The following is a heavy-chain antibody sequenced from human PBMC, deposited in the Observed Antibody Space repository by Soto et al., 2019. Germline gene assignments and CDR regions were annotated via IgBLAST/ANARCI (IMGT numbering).Heavy chain of an antibody. J-gene: IGHJ6*02. Sequence: PGGSLRLSCAASGFTFSSYAMSWVRQAPGKGLEWVSAISGSGGSTYYADSVKGRFTISRDNSKNTLYLQMNSLRAEDTAVYYCAKYPPLEHYYDSSGYYAPNYYYYGMDVWGQGTTVTVSS. CDR2: ISGSGGST. D-gene: IGHD3-22*01. CDR3: AKYPPLEHYYDSSGYYAPNYYYYGMDV. CDR1: GFTFSSYA. V-gene: IGHV3-23*01.